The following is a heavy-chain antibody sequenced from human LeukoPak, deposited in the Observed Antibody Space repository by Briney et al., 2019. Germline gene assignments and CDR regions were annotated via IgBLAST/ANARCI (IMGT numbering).Heavy chain of an antibody. Sequence: SETLSLTCAVSGYSISSGYYWGWIRQPPGKGLEWIGSMYHSWSTYYNPSLKSRVTISVDTSKNQFPLKLSSVTAADTAVYYCARAPVGSGWVINWFDPWGQGTLVTVSS. CDR3: ARAPVGSGWVINWFDP. V-gene: IGHV4-38-2*01. CDR1: GYSISSGYY. CDR2: MYHSWST. D-gene: IGHD6-19*01. J-gene: IGHJ5*02.